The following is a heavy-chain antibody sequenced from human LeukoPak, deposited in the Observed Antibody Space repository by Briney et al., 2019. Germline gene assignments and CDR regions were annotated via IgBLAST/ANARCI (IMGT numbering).Heavy chain of an antibody. CDR1: GFTFRNHW. CDR3: ARDQRVTGRPDIDY. V-gene: IGHV3-74*03. Sequence: PGGSLRLSCAASGFTFRNHWMHWVRQTPGKGLVLVSRISSDGSSTTYAYSVKGRFTISRDNAKNTLYLQLNNLRAEDTAMYYCARDQRVTGRPDIDYWGQGTLVIVSS. CDR2: ISSDGSST. D-gene: IGHD6-6*01. J-gene: IGHJ4*02.